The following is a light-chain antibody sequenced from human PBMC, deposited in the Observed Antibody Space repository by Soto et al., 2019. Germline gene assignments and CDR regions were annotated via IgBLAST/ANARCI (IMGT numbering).Light chain of an antibody. J-gene: IGKJ2*03. CDR2: QAS. V-gene: IGKV1-5*03. Sequence: EIQMTQSPSTLSASVGDRVTITCRASRSLSRWLAWYQQKPGKAPKLLIYQASTLESGVPTRFSGSGSGADFSLTINSLQPDDFATYYGHQYNIYPYSFGQGTKLEVK. CDR3: HQYNIYPYS. CDR1: RSLSRW.